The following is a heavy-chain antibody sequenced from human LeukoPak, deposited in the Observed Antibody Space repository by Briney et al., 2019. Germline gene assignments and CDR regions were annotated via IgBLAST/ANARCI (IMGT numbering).Heavy chain of an antibody. V-gene: IGHV4-39*01. CDR2: IYYSGST. J-gene: IGHJ5*02. CDR3: ARADDYSTSPSLFDP. D-gene: IGHD4-11*01. Sequence: PSETLSLTCTVSGGSISSSSYYWGWIRQPPGRGLEWIGSIYYSGSTYYNPSLKSRVTISVDTSKNQFSLKLSSVTAADTAVYYCARADDYSTSPSLFDPWGQGTLVTVSS. CDR1: GGSISSSSYY.